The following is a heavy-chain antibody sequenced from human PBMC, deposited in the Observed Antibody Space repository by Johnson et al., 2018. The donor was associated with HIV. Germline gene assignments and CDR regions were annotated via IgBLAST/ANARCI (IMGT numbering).Heavy chain of an antibody. Sequence: QEKLVESGGGVVQPGRSLRLSCAASGFTFSSYAMHWVRQAPGKGLEWVAVIWYDGSNKYYADSVKVPFTISRDNSKNTLYLQMNSLRAEDTAVYYCVKLPVAPSYGAFDIWGQGTMVTVSS. D-gene: IGHD6-19*01. CDR3: VKLPVAPSYGAFDI. CDR2: IWYDGSNK. J-gene: IGHJ3*02. CDR1: GFTFSSYA. V-gene: IGHV3-33*06.